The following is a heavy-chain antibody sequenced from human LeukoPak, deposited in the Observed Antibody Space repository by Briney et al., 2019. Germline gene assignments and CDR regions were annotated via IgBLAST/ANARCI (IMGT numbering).Heavy chain of an antibody. CDR1: GFTFDDYG. CDR2: INWNGGST. D-gene: IGHD1-26*01. V-gene: IGHV3-20*04. Sequence: GGSLRLSCAASGFTFDDYGMSWVRQAPGKGLEWVSGINWNGGSTGYADSVKGRFTISRDNAKNSLYLQMNSLRAEDTALYYCARARPAATFSHYYYYMDVWGKGTTVTVSS. J-gene: IGHJ6*03. CDR3: ARARPAATFSHYYYYMDV.